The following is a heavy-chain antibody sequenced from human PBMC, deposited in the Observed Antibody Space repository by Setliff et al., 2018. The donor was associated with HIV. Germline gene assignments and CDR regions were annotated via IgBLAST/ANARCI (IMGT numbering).Heavy chain of an antibody. CDR3: ARGERGVVSYYFDQ. CDR2: IYHSGST. D-gene: IGHD2-8*02. J-gene: IGHJ4*02. CDR1: GYSISSGYY. V-gene: IGHV4-38-2*01. Sequence: SETLSLTCAVSGYSISSGYYWGWIRQPPGKGLEWIGSIYHSGSTYYNPSLKSRVTISVDTSKNQFSLKLSSVTAADTAVYYCARGERGVVSYYFDQWGQGRLVTSPQ.